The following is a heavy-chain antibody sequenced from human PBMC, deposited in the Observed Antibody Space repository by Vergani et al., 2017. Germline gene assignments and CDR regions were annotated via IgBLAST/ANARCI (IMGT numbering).Heavy chain of an antibody. D-gene: IGHD1-7*01. CDR3: AKLELPYYYYYMDV. V-gene: IGHV3-11*01. CDR1: GFTFSDYY. CDR2: ISSGGSTI. J-gene: IGHJ6*03. Sequence: QVQLEESGGGLVKPGGSLRLSCAASGFTFSDYYMSWIRQAPGKGLEWVSYISSGGSTIYYADSVKGRFTISRDNAKNSLYLQMNSLRAEDTAVYYCAKLELPYYYYYMDVWGKGTTVTVSS.